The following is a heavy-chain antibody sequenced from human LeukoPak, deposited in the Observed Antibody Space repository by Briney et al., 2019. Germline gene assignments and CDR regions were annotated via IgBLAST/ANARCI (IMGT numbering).Heavy chain of an antibody. Sequence: ASVNVSCKASGYTFTSYYMHWVRQAPGQGLEWMGIINPSGGSTSYAQKFQGRVTMTRDTSTSTVYMELSSLRSEDTAVYYCARDITMVRGVTNFDYWGQGTLVTVSS. CDR2: INPSGGST. D-gene: IGHD3-10*01. CDR1: GYTFTSYY. V-gene: IGHV1-46*01. J-gene: IGHJ4*02. CDR3: ARDITMVRGVTNFDY.